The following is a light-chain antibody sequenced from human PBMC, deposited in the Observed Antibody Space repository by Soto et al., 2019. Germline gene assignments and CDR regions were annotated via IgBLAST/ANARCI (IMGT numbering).Light chain of an antibody. V-gene: IGKV3-20*01. Sequence: EIVLTQSPGTLSLSPGERATLYCRASQSINSRYLAWYQQKPGQAPRFLIYGASSRATGIPDRFSGSGSGTEFTLTISRMEAEDFAVYYCQQFGRSLGFTLVSGTKVAIE. CDR1: QSINSRY. CDR2: GAS. CDR3: QQFGRSLGFT. J-gene: IGKJ3*01.